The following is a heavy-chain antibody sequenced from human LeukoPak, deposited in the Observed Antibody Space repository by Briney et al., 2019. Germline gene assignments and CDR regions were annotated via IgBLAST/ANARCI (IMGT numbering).Heavy chain of an antibody. CDR3: ARLNTAARDDYYYYMDV. CDR2: IKQDGSEK. V-gene: IGHV3-7*01. J-gene: IGHJ6*03. Sequence: GGSLRLSCAASGFTFSSYWMSWVRQAPGKGLEWVANIKQDGSEKYYVDSVKGRFTISRDNAKNSLYLQMNSLRAEDTAVYYCARLNTAARDDYYYYMDVWGKGTTVTVSS. D-gene: IGHD2-2*01. CDR1: GFTFSSYW.